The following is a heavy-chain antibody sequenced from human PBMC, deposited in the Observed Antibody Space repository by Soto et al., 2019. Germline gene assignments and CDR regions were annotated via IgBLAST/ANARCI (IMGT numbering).Heavy chain of an antibody. CDR1: GFTFSSYG. Sequence: QVQLVESGGVVVQPGRSLRLSCAASGFTFSSYGMHWVRQAPGKGLEWVAVISYDGSNKYYADSVKGRFTISRDNSKNTLYLQMNSLRAEDTAVYYCASPTTVTTYLDYWGQGTLVTVSS. CDR2: ISYDGSNK. D-gene: IGHD4-17*01. V-gene: IGHV3-30*03. J-gene: IGHJ4*02. CDR3: ASPTTVTTYLDY.